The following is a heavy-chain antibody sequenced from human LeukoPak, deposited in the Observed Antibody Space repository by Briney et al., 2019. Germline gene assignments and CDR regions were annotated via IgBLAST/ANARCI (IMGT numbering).Heavy chain of an antibody. J-gene: IGHJ3*02. CDR1: GVTFSSYA. V-gene: IGHV3-48*04. Sequence: GGSLRLSCAASGVTFSSYAMSWVRQAPGKGLEWVSYISSSSSTIYYADSVKGRFTISRDNAKNSLYLQMNSLRAEDTAVYYCARDFPLDIWGQGTMVTVSS. CDR3: ARDFPLDI. CDR2: ISSSSSTI.